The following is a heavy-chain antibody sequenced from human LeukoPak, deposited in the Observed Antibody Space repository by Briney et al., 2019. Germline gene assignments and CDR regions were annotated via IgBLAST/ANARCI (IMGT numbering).Heavy chain of an antibody. J-gene: IGHJ4*02. CDR1: GFTFSSYA. V-gene: IGHV3-49*03. D-gene: IGHD3-16*01. CDR3: SRLPWGDYNTAPFDY. Sequence: PGGSLRLSCAASGFTFSSYAMSWFRQAPGKGLEWVGFIRGKAFGGTTQYAASVKGRFTISRDDSRSVAYLHMNSLKTDDTAVYYCSRLPWGDYNTAPFDYWGQGTLVTVSS. CDR2: IRGKAFGGTT.